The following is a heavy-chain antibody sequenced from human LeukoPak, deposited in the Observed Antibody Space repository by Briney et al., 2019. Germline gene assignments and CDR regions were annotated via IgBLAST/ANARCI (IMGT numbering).Heavy chain of an antibody. V-gene: IGHV1-2*02. D-gene: IGHD6-19*01. CDR1: GYTFTGYY. CDR3: ARGSRSPGYSSGWSHWGH. J-gene: IGHJ4*02. Sequence: ASVKVSCKASGYTFTGYYMHWVRQAPGQGLEWMGWINPNSGGTNYAQKFQGRVTMTRDTSISTAYMELSRLRSDDTAVYYCARGSRSPGYSSGWSHWGHWGQGTLVTVSS. CDR2: INPNSGGT.